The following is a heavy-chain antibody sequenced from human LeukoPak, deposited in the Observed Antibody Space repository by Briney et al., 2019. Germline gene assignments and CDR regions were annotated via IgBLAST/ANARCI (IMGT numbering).Heavy chain of an antibody. V-gene: IGHV1-2*02. CDR1: GYTFTGYY. CDR2: INPNSGGT. CDR3: ARARFTVTYYYYYYYMDV. J-gene: IGHJ6*03. D-gene: IGHD4-17*01. Sequence: ASVKVSCKASGYTFTGYYMHWVRQAPGQGLEWMGWINPNSGGTNYAQKFQGRVTITADESTSTAYMELSSLRSEDTAVYYCARARFTVTYYYYYYYMDVWGKGTTVTISS.